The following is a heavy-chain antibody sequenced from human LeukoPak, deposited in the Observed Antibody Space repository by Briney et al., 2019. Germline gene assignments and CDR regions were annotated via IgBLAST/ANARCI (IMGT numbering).Heavy chain of an antibody. D-gene: IGHD3-10*01. CDR3: ARQDGSGSYYNGDY. J-gene: IGHJ4*02. CDR1: GYSFTSYW. CDR2: IDPSDSYT. V-gene: IGHV5-10-1*01. Sequence: GESLKISCKGSGYSFTSYWISWVRQMPGKGLERMGRIDPSDSYTNYSPSFQGHVTISADKSISTAYLQWSSLKASDTAMYYCARQDGSGSYYNGDYWGQGTLVTVCS.